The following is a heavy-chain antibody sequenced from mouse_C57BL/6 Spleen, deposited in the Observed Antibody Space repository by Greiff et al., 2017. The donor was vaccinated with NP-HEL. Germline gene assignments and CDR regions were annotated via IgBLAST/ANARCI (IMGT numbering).Heavy chain of an antibody. CDR2: ISSGGDYI. D-gene: IGHD2-1*01. Sequence: EVQLVESGEGLVKPGGSLKLSCAASGFTFSSYAMSWVRQTPEKRLEWVAYISSGGDYIYYADTVKGRFTISRDNARNTLYLQMSSLKSEDTAMYYCTRDGDYGNPEGFAYWGQGTLVTVSA. J-gene: IGHJ3*01. V-gene: IGHV5-9-1*02. CDR3: TRDGDYGNPEGFAY. CDR1: GFTFSSYA.